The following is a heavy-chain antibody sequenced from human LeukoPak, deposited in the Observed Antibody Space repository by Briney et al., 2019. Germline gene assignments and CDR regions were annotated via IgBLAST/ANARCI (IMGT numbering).Heavy chain of an antibody. CDR2: IIPIFGTA. CDR3: ARALTIFGVVAAFDI. J-gene: IGHJ3*02. D-gene: IGHD3-3*01. Sequence: SVKVSCKASGYTFTSYGISWVRQAPGQGLEWMGGIIPIFGTANYAQKFQGRVTITADESTSTAYMELSSLRSEDTAVYYCARALTIFGVVAAFDIWGQGTMVTVSS. V-gene: IGHV1-69*13. CDR1: GYTFTSYG.